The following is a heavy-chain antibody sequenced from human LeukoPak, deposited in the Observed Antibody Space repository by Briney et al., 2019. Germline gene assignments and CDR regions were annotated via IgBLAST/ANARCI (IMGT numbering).Heavy chain of an antibody. J-gene: IGHJ4*02. CDR1: GFTFSSYG. CDR3: AKDNSGWAFHY. Sequence: GGSLRLSCAASGFTFSSYGMHWVRQAPGKGLEWMAFTRYDGSEKWYADSVKGRFTISRDNSKNTLYLQMSTLRPQDTAVYYCAKDNSGWAFHYWGQGTLVTVSS. D-gene: IGHD6-19*01. CDR2: TRYDGSEK. V-gene: IGHV3-30*02.